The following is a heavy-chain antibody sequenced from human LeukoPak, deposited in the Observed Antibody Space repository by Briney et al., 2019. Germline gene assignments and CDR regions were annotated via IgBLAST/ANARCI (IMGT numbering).Heavy chain of an antibody. V-gene: IGHV4-39*07. CDR1: GGSISSSSYY. D-gene: IGHD3-10*01. CDR3: ASHFGGSGSSRYYMDV. J-gene: IGHJ6*03. Sequence: SETLSLTCTVSGGSISSSSYYWGWIRQPPGKGLEWIGSIYYSGSTYYNPSLKSRVTISVDTSKNQFSLKLSSVTAADTAVYYCASHFGGSGSSRYYMDVWGKGTTVTVSS. CDR2: IYYSGST.